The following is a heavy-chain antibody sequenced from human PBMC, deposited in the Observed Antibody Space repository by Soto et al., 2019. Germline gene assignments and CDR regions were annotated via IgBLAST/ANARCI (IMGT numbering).Heavy chain of an antibody. CDR2: IIPIFGTA. V-gene: IGHV1-69*13. D-gene: IGHD2-21*02. CDR1: GGTFSSYA. Sequence: SVKVSCKASGGTFSSYAISWVRQAPGHGLEWMGGIIPIFGTANYAQKFQGRVTITADESTSTAYMELSSLRSEDTAVYYCARDCGGDCYAGFDNWFDPWGQGTLVTVSS. CDR3: ARDCGGDCYAGFDNWFDP. J-gene: IGHJ5*02.